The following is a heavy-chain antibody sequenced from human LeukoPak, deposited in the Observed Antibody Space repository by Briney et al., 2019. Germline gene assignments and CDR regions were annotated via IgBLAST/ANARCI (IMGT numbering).Heavy chain of an antibody. D-gene: IGHD2-15*01. Sequence: PGGSLRLSCAASGFTFSSYWMSWVRQAPGKGLEWVANIKQDGSEKYCVDSVKGRFTISRDNAKNSLYLQMNSLRAEDTAVYYCARAPVGCSGGSCYSAYFDYWGQGTTVTVSS. V-gene: IGHV3-7*03. CDR3: ARAPVGCSGGSCYSAYFDY. J-gene: IGHJ4*02. CDR1: GFTFSSYW. CDR2: IKQDGSEK.